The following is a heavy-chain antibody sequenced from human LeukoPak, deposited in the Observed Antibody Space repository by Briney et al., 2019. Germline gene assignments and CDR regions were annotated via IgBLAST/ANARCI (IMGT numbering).Heavy chain of an antibody. V-gene: IGHV3-23*01. D-gene: IGHD4/OR15-4a*01. Sequence: LPGGSLRLSCAASGFTFSSYAMSWVRQAPGKGLEWVSAIGGTDGSIYYADSVKGRFTISRDNSKNTLYLQLNSVKAEDTAVYYCAKAGWYYLWGQGTLVTVSS. CDR1: GFTFSSYA. CDR2: IGGTDGSI. CDR3: AKAGWYYL. J-gene: IGHJ4*02.